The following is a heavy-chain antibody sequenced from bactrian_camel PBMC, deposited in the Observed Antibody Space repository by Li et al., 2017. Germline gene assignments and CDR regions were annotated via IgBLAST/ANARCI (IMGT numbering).Heavy chain of an antibody. CDR3: AADMGPMGRGRVCSSYLYEYNC. CDR1: GFTFANND. CDR2: IKGDSSS. D-gene: IGHD3*01. Sequence: VQLVESGGDLVQPGGSLRLSCAASGFTFANNDMTWVRQAPGKGLEWVTDIKGDSSSAYADSVKGRFTVSRDDAKNMVYLQMSSLKSEDTAVYYCAADMGPMGRGRVCSSYLYEYNCWGQGTQVTVS. V-gene: IGHV3S10*01. J-gene: IGHJ4*01.